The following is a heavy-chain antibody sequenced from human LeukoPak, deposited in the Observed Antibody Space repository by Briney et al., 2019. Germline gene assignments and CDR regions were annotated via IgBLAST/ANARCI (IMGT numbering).Heavy chain of an antibody. CDR3: ARDGITMVRGVDY. D-gene: IGHD3-10*01. CDR2: IDSSGGYM. CDR1: GFTFNTYS. Sequence: GGSLRLSCEASGFTFNTYSMNWARQAPGKGLEWVSSIDSSGGYMFYADSVKGRFIISRDNAKDSLYLQMNSLRVEDTAVYYCARDGITMVRGVDYWGQGTLVTVSS. J-gene: IGHJ4*02. V-gene: IGHV3-21*06.